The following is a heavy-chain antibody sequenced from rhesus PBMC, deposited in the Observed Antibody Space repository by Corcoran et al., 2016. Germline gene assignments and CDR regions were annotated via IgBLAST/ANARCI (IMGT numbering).Heavy chain of an antibody. V-gene: IGHV4-122*02. CDR3: ARLEGYSGYSDFDS. D-gene: IGHD5-42*01. CDR1: RGSITDTYYY. Sequence: QVQLQESGPGLVKPSETLSLTCAVSRGSITDTYYYWSWVRQAPGQGLEWIGNISYSGYNKYNPSLNSRGTISRDTYRKHGFLDLTSGTAADTAVYYCARLEGYSGYSDFDSWGRGVLVTVSS. CDR2: ISYSGYN. J-gene: IGHJ4*01.